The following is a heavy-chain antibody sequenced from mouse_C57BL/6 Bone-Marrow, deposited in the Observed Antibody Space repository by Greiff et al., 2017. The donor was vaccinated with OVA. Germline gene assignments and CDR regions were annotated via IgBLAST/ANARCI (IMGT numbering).Heavy chain of an antibody. V-gene: IGHV14-4*01. CDR3: TSYGNLDY. J-gene: IGHJ2*01. CDR1: GFNITDDY. Sequence: VQLKESGAELVRPGASVKLSCTASGFNITDDYMHWVKQRPEQGLEWIGWIEPESGDTEYASKFQGKGTRTAESSSHTSYLQLSSLTSEDTADYYCTSYGNLDYWGQGTTLTVSS. CDR2: IEPESGDT. D-gene: IGHD2-1*01.